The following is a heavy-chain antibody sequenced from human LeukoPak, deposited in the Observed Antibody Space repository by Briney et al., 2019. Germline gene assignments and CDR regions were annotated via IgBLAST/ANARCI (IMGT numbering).Heavy chain of an antibody. J-gene: IGHJ3*02. CDR1: GFTFSSYA. D-gene: IGHD6-19*01. CDR2: ISGSGGST. CDR3: AKGSSGLLDAFDI. Sequence: GGSLRLSCAAPGFTFSSYAMSWVRQAPGKGLEWVSAISGSGGSTYYADSVKGRFTISRDNSKNTLYLQMNSLRAEDTAVYYCAKGSSGLLDAFDIWGQGTMVTVSS. V-gene: IGHV3-23*01.